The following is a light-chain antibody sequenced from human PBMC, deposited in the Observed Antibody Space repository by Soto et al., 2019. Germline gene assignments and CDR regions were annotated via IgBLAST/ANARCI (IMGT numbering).Light chain of an antibody. V-gene: IGLV2-14*01. Sequence: QSALTQPASVSGSPGQSITISCTGTSRDVGGYNYVSWHQQHPGKAPKVIITEVSNRPSGVSNRFSGSKSGNTASLTISGLQAEDEADYYCSSYTSSSIVVFGGGTKVTVL. J-gene: IGLJ2*01. CDR3: SSYTSSSIVV. CDR1: SRDVGGYNY. CDR2: EVS.